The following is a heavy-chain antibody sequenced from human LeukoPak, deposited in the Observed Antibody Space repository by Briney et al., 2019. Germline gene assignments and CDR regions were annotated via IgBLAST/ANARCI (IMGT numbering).Heavy chain of an antibody. CDR2: IYSGGST. CDR3: ARDRVVRGVISWFDP. V-gene: IGHV3-53*01. Sequence: SGGSLRLPCAASGFTVSSNYMSWVRQAPGKGLEWVSVIYSGGSTYYADSVKGRFTISRDNSKNTLYLQMNSLRAEDTAVYYCARDRVVRGVISWFDPWGQGTLVTVSS. CDR1: GFTVSSNY. D-gene: IGHD3-10*01. J-gene: IGHJ5*02.